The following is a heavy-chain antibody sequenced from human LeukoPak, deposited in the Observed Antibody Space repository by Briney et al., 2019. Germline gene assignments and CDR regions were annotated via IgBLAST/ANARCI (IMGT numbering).Heavy chain of an antibody. CDR2: ISANNGDR. D-gene: IGHD1-1*01. CDR1: GYTFTSYG. V-gene: IGHV1-18*01. J-gene: IGHJ4*02. Sequence: ASVKVSCKASGYTFTSYGITWVRQAPGQGLEWMGWISANNGDRHYAQNVQDRVTLTTDTSTSTAYMDLRSLRSDDTAVYYCVRKGRQLAPDSWGRGTLVSVFS. CDR3: VRKGRQLAPDS.